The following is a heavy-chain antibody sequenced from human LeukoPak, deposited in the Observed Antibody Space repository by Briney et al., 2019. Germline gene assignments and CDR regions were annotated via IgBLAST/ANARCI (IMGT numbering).Heavy chain of an antibody. CDR1: GGSISSSSYY. V-gene: IGHV4-61*01. D-gene: IGHD1-7*01. CDR3: ARGGTHNWNYWSFEPVSPVHFDP. Sequence: SETLSLTCTVSGGSISSSSYYWSWIRQPPGKGLEWIGYIYYSGSTNYNPSLKSRVTISVDTSKNQFSLKLSSVTAADTAVYYCARGGTHNWNYWSFEPVSPVHFDPWGQGTLVTVSS. J-gene: IGHJ5*02. CDR2: IYYSGST.